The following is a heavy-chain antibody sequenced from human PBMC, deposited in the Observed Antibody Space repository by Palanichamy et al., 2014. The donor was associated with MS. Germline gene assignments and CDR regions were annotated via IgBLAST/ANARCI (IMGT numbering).Heavy chain of an antibody. Sequence: EVQLVESGGGLIQPGGSLRLSCAASGFTVSTNYMSWVRQAPGKGLEWVSVIYSGGTTYNADSVEGRFTVSRDSSTNTVFLQMNSLRDEDTAVYYCARGKGLTFYFDYWGQGTLVTVSS. CDR2: IYSGGTT. D-gene: IGHD3-16*01. J-gene: IGHJ4*02. CDR1: GFTVSTNY. V-gene: IGHV3-53*01. CDR3: ARGKGLTFYFDY.